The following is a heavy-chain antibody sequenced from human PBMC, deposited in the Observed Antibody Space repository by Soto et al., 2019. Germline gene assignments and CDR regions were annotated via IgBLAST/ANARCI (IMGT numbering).Heavy chain of an antibody. CDR2: IVVGSGNT. J-gene: IGHJ4*02. Sequence: SVKVSCKASGFTFTSSAMQWVRQARGQRLEWIGWIVVGSGNTNYAQKFQERVTITRDMSTSTAYMELSSLRSEDTAVYYCAAATIIDDILTGYYRDYWGQGTLVTVSS. D-gene: IGHD3-9*01. CDR3: AAATIIDDILTGYYRDY. CDR1: GFTFTSSA. V-gene: IGHV1-58*02.